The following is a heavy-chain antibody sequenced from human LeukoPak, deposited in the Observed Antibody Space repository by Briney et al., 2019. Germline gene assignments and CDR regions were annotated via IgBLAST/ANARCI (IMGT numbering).Heavy chain of an antibody. D-gene: IGHD3-10*01. CDR1: GGSISSYY. Sequence: PSETLSLTCTVSGGSISSYYWSWIRQPPGKGLEWIGYIYYSGSTNYNPSLKSRVTISVDTSKNQFSLKLSSVTAADTAVYYCARYLYGSGSYYRFFDYWGQGTLVTVSS. CDR2: IYYSGST. CDR3: ARYLYGSGSYYRFFDY. J-gene: IGHJ4*02. V-gene: IGHV4-59*08.